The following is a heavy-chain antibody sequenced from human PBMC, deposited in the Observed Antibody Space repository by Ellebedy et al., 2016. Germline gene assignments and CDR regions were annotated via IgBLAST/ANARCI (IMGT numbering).Heavy chain of an antibody. J-gene: IGHJ4*02. V-gene: IGHV3-23*01. Sequence: GESLKISXAASGFTFSYSAMSWVRQAPGKGLEWVSAISGSGSSAFTHYTDSVKGRFTISRDNSKNTLYLQMNSLRAEDTAVYFCAKLGGLGPADANFDYWGQGTLVTVSS. CDR3: AKLGGLGPADANFDY. D-gene: IGHD2-2*01. CDR1: GFTFSYSA. CDR2: ISGSGSSAFT.